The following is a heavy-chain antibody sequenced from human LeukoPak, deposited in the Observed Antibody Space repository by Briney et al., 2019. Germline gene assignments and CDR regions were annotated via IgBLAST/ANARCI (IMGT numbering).Heavy chain of an antibody. V-gene: IGHV4-31*03. CDR2: MSQSGST. Sequence: SETLSLTCTVSGGSISSGGYYWTWIRQPPGKGLEWIGYMSQSGSTYYNPSLKSRVTISVDTSKSQISLKLTSVTAADTAVYYCARDWSGPYYFDYWGQGTLVTVSS. D-gene: IGHD3-3*01. CDR1: GGSISSGGYY. J-gene: IGHJ4*01. CDR3: ARDWSGPYYFDY.